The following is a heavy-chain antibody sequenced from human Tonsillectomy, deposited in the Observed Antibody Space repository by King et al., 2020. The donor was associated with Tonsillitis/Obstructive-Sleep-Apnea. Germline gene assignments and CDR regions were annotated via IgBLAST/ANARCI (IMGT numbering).Heavy chain of an antibody. CDR2: IYYSGST. Sequence: VQLQESGPGLVKPSQTLSLTCTVSGGSISSGGYYWSWIRQPPGKGLEWIGYIYYSGSTYYNPSLKSRVTISVDTSKNQFSLKLSSVTAADTAVYYCARDGDGGTASLQIPFDYWGQGTLVTVSS. CDR3: ARDGDGGTASLQIPFDY. V-gene: IGHV4-31*03. J-gene: IGHJ4*02. D-gene: IGHD2-2*02. CDR1: GGSISSGGYY.